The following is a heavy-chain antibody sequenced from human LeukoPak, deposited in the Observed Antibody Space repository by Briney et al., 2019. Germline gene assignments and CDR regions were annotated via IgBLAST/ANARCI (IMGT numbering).Heavy chain of an antibody. Sequence: GGSLRLSCAASGFTFSSYAMSWVRQAPGKGLEWVSAISGSGGSTYYADSVKGRFAISRDNSKNTLYLQMNSLRAEDTAVCYCAKAHPGGITQCPVDYWGQGTLVTVSS. CDR2: ISGSGGST. CDR1: GFTFSSYA. V-gene: IGHV3-23*01. J-gene: IGHJ4*02. CDR3: AKAHPGGITQCPVDY. D-gene: IGHD3-10*01.